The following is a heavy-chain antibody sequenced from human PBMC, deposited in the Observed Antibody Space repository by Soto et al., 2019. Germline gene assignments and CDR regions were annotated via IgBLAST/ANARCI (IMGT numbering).Heavy chain of an antibody. CDR2: INPNSGGT. CDR1: GYTFTGYY. V-gene: IGHV1-2*02. CDR3: ARDSGYYDSSGYYYGNIDY. J-gene: IGHJ4*02. Sequence: ASVKVSCKASGYTFTGYYMHWVRQAPGQGLEWMGWINPNSGGTKYAQKFQGRVTMTRDTSISTAYMELSRLRSDDTAVYYCARDSGYYDSSGYYYGNIDYWGQGTLVTVSS. D-gene: IGHD3-22*01.